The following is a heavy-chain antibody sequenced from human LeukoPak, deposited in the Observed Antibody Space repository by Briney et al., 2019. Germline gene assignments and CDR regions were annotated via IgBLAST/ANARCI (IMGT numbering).Heavy chain of an antibody. CDR1: GGSISSYY. V-gene: IGHV4-4*07. CDR3: ARQTAYYYYYYMDV. Sequence: SETLSLTCTVSGGSISSYYWSWIRQPAGKGLEWIGRIYTSGSTNYNPSLKSRVTMSVDTSKNQFSLKLSSVTAADTAVYYCARQTAYYYYYYMDVWGKGTTVTVSS. CDR2: IYTSGST. J-gene: IGHJ6*03.